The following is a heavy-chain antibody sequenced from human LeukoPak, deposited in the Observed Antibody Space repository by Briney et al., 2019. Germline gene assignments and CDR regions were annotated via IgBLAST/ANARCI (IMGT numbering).Heavy chain of an antibody. CDR3: ARDSLEYCSSTSCEESAFDI. CDR1: GGSISSYY. Sequence: PSETLSLTCTVSGGSISSYYWSWIRQPPGKGLEWIGYIYYSGSTNYNPSLKSRVTVSVDTSKNQFSLKLSSVTAADTAVYYCARDSLEYCSSTSCEESAFDIWGQGTMVTVSS. D-gene: IGHD2-2*01. CDR2: IYYSGST. J-gene: IGHJ3*02. V-gene: IGHV4-59*01.